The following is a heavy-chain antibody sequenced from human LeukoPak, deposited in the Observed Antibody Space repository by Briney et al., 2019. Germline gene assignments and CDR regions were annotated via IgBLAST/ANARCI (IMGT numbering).Heavy chain of an antibody. CDR3: AKDLAYYYYYYMDV. V-gene: IGHV3-23*01. Sequence: PGGSLRLSCAASGFTFSSYAMSWVRQAPGKGLEWVSAISGSGGSTYYADPVKGRFTISRDNSKNTLYLQMNSLRAEDTAVYYCAKDLAYYYYYYMDVWGKGTTVTVSS. CDR2: ISGSGGST. J-gene: IGHJ6*03. CDR1: GFTFSSYA. D-gene: IGHD3-16*01.